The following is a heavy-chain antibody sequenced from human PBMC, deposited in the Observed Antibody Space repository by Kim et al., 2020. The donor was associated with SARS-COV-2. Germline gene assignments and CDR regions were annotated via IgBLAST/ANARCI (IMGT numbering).Heavy chain of an antibody. CDR3: ARPVVAHFDY. J-gene: IGHJ4*02. CDR2: IK. Sequence: IKYYADSVKGRFTISRDNSRNTLYLQMTSLRAGDTAVYYCARPVVAHFDYWGQGPLVTVSS. V-gene: IGHV3-33*01. D-gene: IGHD2-15*01.